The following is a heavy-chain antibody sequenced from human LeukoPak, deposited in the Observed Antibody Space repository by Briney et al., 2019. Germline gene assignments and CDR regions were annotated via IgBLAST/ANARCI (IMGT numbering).Heavy chain of an antibody. V-gene: IGHV1-18*01. CDR1: GYTFTSYG. D-gene: IGHD5-18*01. J-gene: IGHJ4*02. CDR3: ARVLPIWHSYVHDY. CDR2: ISAYNGNT. Sequence: GASVKVSCKASGYTFTSYGISWVRQAPGQGLEWMGWISAYNGNTNYAQKLQGRVTMTTDTSTSTAYMELRSLRSDDTAVYYCARVLPIWHSYVHDYWGQGTLVTVSS.